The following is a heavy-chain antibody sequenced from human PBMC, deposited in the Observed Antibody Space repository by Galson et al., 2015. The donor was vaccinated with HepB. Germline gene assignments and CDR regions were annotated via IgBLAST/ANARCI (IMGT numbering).Heavy chain of an antibody. J-gene: IGHJ4*02. CDR1: GYPFTSYD. Sequence: SVKVSCKASGYPFTSYDIHWVRQPPGQGLEWMGVINLSGDFTNYTQTFQGRVAMTTDRSTTTVYMELSSLRSEDTALCFCASGLYSSAWSLDSWGQGTLVTVSS. CDR3: ASGLYSSAWSLDS. CDR2: INLSGDFT. D-gene: IGHD6-19*01. V-gene: IGHV1-46*01.